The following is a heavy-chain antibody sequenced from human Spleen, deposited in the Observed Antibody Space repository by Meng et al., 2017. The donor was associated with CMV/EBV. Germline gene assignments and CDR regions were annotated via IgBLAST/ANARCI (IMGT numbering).Heavy chain of an antibody. J-gene: IGHJ4*02. V-gene: IGHV3-15*01. CDR1: GCTFSNAW. CDR2: NISKPDGGTI. CDR3: IHHNWKYVD. D-gene: IGHD1-20*01. Sequence: GGAGGGVVKSGGSLRCSCAASGCTFSNAWMSWVRQAPGKGLEWVGRNISKPDGGTIDYAAPVKGRFTISRDDSGNMLYLQMNSLKSEDTAIYYCIHHNWKYVDWGQGTLVTVSS.